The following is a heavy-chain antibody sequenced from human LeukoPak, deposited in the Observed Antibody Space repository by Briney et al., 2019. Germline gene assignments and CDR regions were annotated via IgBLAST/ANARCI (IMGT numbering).Heavy chain of an antibody. CDR3: AKPGIAAAGTGWFDP. CDR2: ISGSGGST. J-gene: IGHJ5*02. V-gene: IGHV3-23*01. Sequence: GGSLRLSCAASGFTFSSYAMSWFRQAPGKGLEWVSAISGSGGSTYYADSVKGRFTISRDNSKNTLYLQMNSLRAEDTAVYYCAKPGIAAAGTGWFDPWGQGTLVTVSS. D-gene: IGHD6-13*01. CDR1: GFTFSSYA.